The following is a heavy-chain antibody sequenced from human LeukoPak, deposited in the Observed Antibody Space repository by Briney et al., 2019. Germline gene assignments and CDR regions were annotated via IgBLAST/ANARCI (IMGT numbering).Heavy chain of an antibody. J-gene: IGHJ6*04. CDR1: GFTFTYYA. Sequence: PGGSLRLSCAASGFTFTYYAMSWVRQAPGKGLEWVSYISSSGSTIYYADSVKGRFTISRDNAKNSLYLQMNSLRAEDTAVYYCAELGITMIGGVWGKGTTVTISS. CDR3: AELGITMIGGV. D-gene: IGHD3-10*02. V-gene: IGHV3-48*03. CDR2: ISSSGSTI.